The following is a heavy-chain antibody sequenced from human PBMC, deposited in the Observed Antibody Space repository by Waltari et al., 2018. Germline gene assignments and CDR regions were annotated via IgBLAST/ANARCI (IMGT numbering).Heavy chain of an antibody. CDR2: ISSNGSTI. D-gene: IGHD1-26*01. CDR1: GFTFSSYE. CDR3: ARERWDRVDI. J-gene: IGHJ3*02. V-gene: IGHV3-48*03. Sequence: EVQLVESGGGLVQPGGSLRLSCAASGFTFSSYEMNWVRQAPGKGLEWVSYISSNGSTIYYADSVKGRFTISRDNAKNSLYLQMNSLRAEDTAVYYCARERWDRVDIWGQGTMVTVSS.